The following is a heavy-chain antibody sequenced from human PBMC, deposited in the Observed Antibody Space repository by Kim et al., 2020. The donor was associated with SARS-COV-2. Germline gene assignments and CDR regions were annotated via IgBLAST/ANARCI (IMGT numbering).Heavy chain of an antibody. V-gene: IGHV3-30*02. CDR3: AKEAYDILTGYYPRFDY. D-gene: IGHD3-9*01. Sequence: VKGRLTISRDNSKNTLYLQMNSLRAEDTAVYYCAKEAYDILTGYYPRFDYWGQGTLVTVSS. J-gene: IGHJ4*02.